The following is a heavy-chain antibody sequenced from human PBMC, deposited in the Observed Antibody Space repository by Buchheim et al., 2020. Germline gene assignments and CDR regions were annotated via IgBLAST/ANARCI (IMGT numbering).Heavy chain of an antibody. CDR2: IYYSGST. CDR1: GVSISSGGYY. J-gene: IGHJ5*02. D-gene: IGHD2-2*01. V-gene: IGHV4-31*03. Sequence: QVQLQESGPGLVKPSQTLSLTCTVSGVSISSGGYYWNWIRQHPGKGLEWIGYIYYSGSTYYNPSLKSRVTISVDTSKNQFSLNLSSVTAADTAVYYCARSDGQLANWFDPWGQGTL. CDR3: ARSDGQLANWFDP.